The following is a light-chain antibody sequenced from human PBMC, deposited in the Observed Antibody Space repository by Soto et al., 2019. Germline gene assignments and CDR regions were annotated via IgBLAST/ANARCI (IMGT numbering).Light chain of an antibody. CDR3: CSYAGHSTFV. J-gene: IGLJ1*01. CDR1: SSDVGGYNL. V-gene: IGLV2-23*03. Sequence: SALTQPASVSGSPGQPITISCPGTSSDVGGYNLVSWYQQHPVKAPKVVIYDGNKRPSWISDRFSASKSGNTASLTISGLRTEDEADYYCCSYAGHSTFVFGSGTKVTVL. CDR2: DGN.